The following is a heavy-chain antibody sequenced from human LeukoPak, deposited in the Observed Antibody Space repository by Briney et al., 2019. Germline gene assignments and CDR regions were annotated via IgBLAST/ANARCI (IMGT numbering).Heavy chain of an antibody. V-gene: IGHV4-4*07. J-gene: IGHJ6*02. CDR2: IYTSGST. CDR3: ARDLAAMDQYYYYGMDV. CDR1: GGSISSYY. Sequence: PSETLSLTCTVAGGSISSYYWSWIRQPAGKGLEWIGRIYTSGSTNYNPSLKSRVTMSVHTSKNQFSLKLSSVTAADTAVYYCARDLAAMDQYYYYGMDVWGQGTTVTISS. D-gene: IGHD5-18*01.